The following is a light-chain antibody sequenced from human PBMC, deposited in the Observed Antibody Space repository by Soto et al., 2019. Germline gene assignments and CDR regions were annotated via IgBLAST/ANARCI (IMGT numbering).Light chain of an antibody. V-gene: IGKV4-1*01. J-gene: IGKJ2*01. CDR2: WAS. CDR3: QQYYATPYT. Sequence: DIVLTQSPDSLAVSLGERATINCKSSQSVLFAGNNENYLTWYQQKPGQPPKLLIYWASTRESGVPDRFSGSGSGTDFSLTISGLQAEDVAVYYCQQYYATPYTFGEGTKLEIK. CDR1: QSVLFAGNNENY.